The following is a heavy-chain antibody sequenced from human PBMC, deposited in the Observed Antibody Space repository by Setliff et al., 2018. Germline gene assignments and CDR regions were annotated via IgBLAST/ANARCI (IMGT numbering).Heavy chain of an antibody. CDR2: INAGNGNT. V-gene: IGHV1-3*01. D-gene: IGHD2-15*01. CDR1: A. Sequence: AINWVRQAPGQRLEWMGWINAGNGNTKYSQKFQGRVTITRDTSASTAYMELSSLRSEDTAVYYCARPPETDSGQFDYWGQGTLVTVSS. J-gene: IGHJ4*02. CDR3: ARPPETDSGQFDY.